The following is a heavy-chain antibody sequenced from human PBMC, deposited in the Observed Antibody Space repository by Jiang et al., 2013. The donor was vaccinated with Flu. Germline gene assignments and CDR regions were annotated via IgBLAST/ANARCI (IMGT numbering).Heavy chain of an antibody. CDR2: MNPNSGNT. CDR3: ASTSGSPTAFDI. Sequence: INWVRQATGQGLEWMGWMNPNSGNTGYAQKFQGRVTMTRNTSISTAYMELSSLRSEDTAVYYCASTSGSPTAFDIWGQGTMVTVSS. D-gene: IGHD1-26*01. V-gene: IGHV1-8*01. J-gene: IGHJ3*02.